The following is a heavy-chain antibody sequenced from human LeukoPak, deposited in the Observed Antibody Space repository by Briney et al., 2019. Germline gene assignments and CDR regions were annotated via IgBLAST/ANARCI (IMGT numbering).Heavy chain of an antibody. CDR1: GFTFSGYG. Sequence: GGSLRLSCAASGFTFSGYGMHWVRQAPGKGLEWVAFVRYDASNKYYADSVKGRFTVSRDNSKNMLYLQMNSLRAEDTAVYYCAKGQSPDYWGQGTLVTVSS. J-gene: IGHJ4*02. CDR2: VRYDASNK. V-gene: IGHV3-30*02. CDR3: AKGQSPDY.